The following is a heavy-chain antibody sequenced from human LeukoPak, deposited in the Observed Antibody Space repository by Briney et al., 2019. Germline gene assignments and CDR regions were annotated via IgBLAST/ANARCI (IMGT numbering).Heavy chain of an antibody. CDR2: MYYSGST. D-gene: IGHD3-22*01. V-gene: IGHV4-39*07. J-gene: IGHJ3*02. Sequence: PSETLSLTCTVSGGSISSSSHYWGWIRQPPGKGLEWIGSMYYSGSTYYNPSLKSRVTISVDTSKNQFSLKLSSVTAADTAVYYCARVGGVTMIVVLIGDGFDIWGQGTMVTVSS. CDR3: ARVGGVTMIVVLIGDGFDI. CDR1: GGSISSSSHY.